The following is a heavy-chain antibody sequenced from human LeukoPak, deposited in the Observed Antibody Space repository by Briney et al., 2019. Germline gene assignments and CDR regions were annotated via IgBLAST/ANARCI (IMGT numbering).Heavy chain of an antibody. CDR2: IYPGDSDT. V-gene: IGHV5-51*01. D-gene: IGHD2/OR15-2a*01. CDR3: ARQHALGPNIGDYVDY. CDR1: GYSFTSYW. J-gene: IGHJ4*02. Sequence: GESLKISCKGSGYSFTSYWIGWVRQMPGKGLEWMGIIYPGDSDTRYSPSFQGQVTISADKSISTAYLQWSSLKASDTAMYYCARQHALGPNIGDYVDYWGQGTLVTVSP.